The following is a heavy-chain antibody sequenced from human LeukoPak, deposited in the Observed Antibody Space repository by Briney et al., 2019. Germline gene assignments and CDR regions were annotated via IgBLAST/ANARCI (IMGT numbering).Heavy chain of an antibody. J-gene: IGHJ5*02. CDR1: GFTFSSYT. Sequence: GGSLRLSCAASGFTFSSYTMNWVRQAPGKGLEWVSYIDLSGSTLYYVDSVKGRFTISRDNSKNSLYLQMNSLRAEDTAVYYCARGPPLFDPWGQGTLVAVSS. CDR3: ARGPPLFDP. CDR2: IDLSGSTL. V-gene: IGHV3-48*04.